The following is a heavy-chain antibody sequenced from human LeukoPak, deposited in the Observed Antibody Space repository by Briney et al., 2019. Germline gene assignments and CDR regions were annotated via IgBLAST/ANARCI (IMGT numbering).Heavy chain of an antibody. CDR1: GYTFFSYG. V-gene: IGHV1-18*01. D-gene: IGHD3-22*01. Sequence: GASVKVSCKASGYTFFSYGISWVRQAPGQGLEWMGWISVYTGNTNYAQKFQGRVTMTTDTSTSTAYLELRSLRSDDTAVYYCARESGGYYGGALDYWGLGTLVTVSS. CDR3: ARESGGYYGGALDY. J-gene: IGHJ4*02. CDR2: ISVYTGNT.